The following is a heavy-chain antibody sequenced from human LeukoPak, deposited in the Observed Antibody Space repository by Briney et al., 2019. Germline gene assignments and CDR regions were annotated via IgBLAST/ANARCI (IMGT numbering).Heavy chain of an antibody. V-gene: IGHV3-66*02. CDR3: ASAVLVTPKYFDY. D-gene: IGHD3-22*01. Sequence: PGGSLRLSCAASGFTFSSYWMHWVRQAPGKGLEWVSVIYSGGSTYYADSVKGRFTISRDNSKNTLYLQMNSLRAEDTAVYYCASAVLVTPKYFDYWGQGTLVTVSS. CDR1: GFTFSSYW. CDR2: IYSGGST. J-gene: IGHJ4*02.